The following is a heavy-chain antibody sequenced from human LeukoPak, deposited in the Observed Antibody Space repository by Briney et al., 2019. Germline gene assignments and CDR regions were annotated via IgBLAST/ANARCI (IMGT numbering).Heavy chain of an antibody. CDR3: ARAIQYRDQTPRDFDY. D-gene: IGHD5-18*01. V-gene: IGHV3-7*01. CDR1: GFTLSSYW. Sequence: PGGSLRLSCAASGFTLSSYWMTWVRQAPGKGLEWVANIKEDGSEKFYVDSVKGRFTISRDNAKNSLYLQINSLRVEDTAVYYCARAIQYRDQTPRDFDYWGQGTLVTVSS. CDR2: IKEDGSEK. J-gene: IGHJ4*02.